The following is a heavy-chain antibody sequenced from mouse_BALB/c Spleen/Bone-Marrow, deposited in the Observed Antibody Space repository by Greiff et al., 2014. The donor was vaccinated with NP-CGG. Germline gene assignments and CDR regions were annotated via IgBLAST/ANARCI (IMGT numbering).Heavy chain of an antibody. V-gene: IGHV1S135*01. J-gene: IGHJ3*01. CDR3: ARGGYGRGFAY. D-gene: IGHD1-2*01. CDR2: LDPYNGGT. CDR1: GSSFTDYT. Sequence: LPPSGPALVPPCSSVQVSCPASGSSFTDYTLSWVQPSHGTRLEWLGSLDPYNGGTTYNQKFKGKATLTVDKSSSTAFMHLNGLTSEDSAVYYCARGGYGRGFAYWGQGTLVTVSA.